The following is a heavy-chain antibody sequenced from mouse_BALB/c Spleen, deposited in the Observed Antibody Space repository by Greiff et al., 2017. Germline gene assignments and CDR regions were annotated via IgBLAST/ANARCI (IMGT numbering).Heavy chain of an antibody. CDR2: ISSGGSYT. V-gene: IGHV5-6-4*01. D-gene: IGHD1-1*01. J-gene: IGHJ3*01. CDR3: TREEVLHWFAY. CDR1: GFTFSSYT. Sequence: DVKLVESGGGLVKPGGSLKLSCAASGFTFSSYTMSWVRQTPEKRLEWVATISSGGSYTYYPDSVKGRFTISRDNAKNTLYLQMSSLKSEDTAMYYCTREEVLHWFAYWGQGTLVTVSA.